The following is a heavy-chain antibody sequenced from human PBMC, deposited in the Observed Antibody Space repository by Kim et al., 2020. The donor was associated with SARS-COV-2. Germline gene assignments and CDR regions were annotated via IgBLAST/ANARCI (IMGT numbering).Heavy chain of an antibody. Sequence: SETLSLTCTVSGGSISSYYWSWIRQPPGKGLEWIGYIYYSGSTNYNPSLKSRVTISVDTSKNQFSLKLSSVTAADTAVYYCARDLGIYCSGGSCYYYGMDVWGQGTTVTVSS. D-gene: IGHD2-15*01. J-gene: IGHJ6*02. CDR2: IYYSGST. CDR3: ARDLGIYCSGGSCYYYGMDV. V-gene: IGHV4-59*01. CDR1: GGSISSYY.